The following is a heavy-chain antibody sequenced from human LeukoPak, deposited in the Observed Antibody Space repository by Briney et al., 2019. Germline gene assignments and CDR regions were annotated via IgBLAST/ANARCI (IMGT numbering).Heavy chain of an antibody. D-gene: IGHD6-6*01. V-gene: IGHV4-34*01. CDR2: INHSGST. CDR3: ATYSNSIGWFDP. Sequence: SETLSLTCAVYGGSFSGYYWSWIRQPPGKGLEWIGEINHSGSTNYNPSLKSRVTISVDTSKNHFSLKLTSVTAADTAVYYCATYSNSIGWFDPWGQGTLVTVSS. J-gene: IGHJ5*02. CDR1: GGSFSGYY.